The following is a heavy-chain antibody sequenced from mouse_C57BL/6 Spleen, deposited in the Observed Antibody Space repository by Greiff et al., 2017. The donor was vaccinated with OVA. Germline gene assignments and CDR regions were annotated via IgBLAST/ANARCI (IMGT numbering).Heavy chain of an antibody. CDR3: ARRELGRYYFDV. CDR2: ISGGGGNT. CDR1: GFTFSSYT. V-gene: IGHV5-9*01. J-gene: IGHJ1*03. D-gene: IGHD4-1*01. Sequence: EVKVVESGGGLVKPGGSLKLSCAASGFTFSSYTMSWVRQTPEKRLEWVATISGGGGNTYYPDSVKGRFTISSDNAKNTLYLQMSSRRSEDTALDYCARRELGRYYFDVWGTGTTVTVSS.